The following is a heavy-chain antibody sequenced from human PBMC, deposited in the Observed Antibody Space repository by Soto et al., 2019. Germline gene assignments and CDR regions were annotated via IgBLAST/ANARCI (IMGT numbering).Heavy chain of an antibody. CDR2: ISISGSTR. Sequence: VAYISISGSTRYYADAVKGRVTISRDNAKNSLYLQMNSLRAEDTAVYYCARPDCSSTSCYIRFSAFDIWGQGTMVTVSS. V-gene: IGHV3-48*03. CDR3: ARPDCSSTSCYIRFSAFDI. D-gene: IGHD2-2*02. J-gene: IGHJ3*02.